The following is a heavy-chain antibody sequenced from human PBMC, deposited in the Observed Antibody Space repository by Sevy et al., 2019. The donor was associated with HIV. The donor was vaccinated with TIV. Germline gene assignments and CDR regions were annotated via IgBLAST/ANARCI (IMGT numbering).Heavy chain of an antibody. D-gene: IGHD5-12*01. V-gene: IGHV4-61*01. CDR3: ARAARDGYHYRGDYFDY. CDR1: GGSVTRGSYY. CDR2: VHHSGST. J-gene: IGHJ4*02. Sequence: ETLSLTCTVSGGSVTRGSYYWTWIRQPPGKGLEWIGYVHHSGSTNYPPSLKSRLTISIDTSKNQFSVRLRSVTAADTAVYYCARAARDGYHYRGDYFDYWGQGSLVTVSS.